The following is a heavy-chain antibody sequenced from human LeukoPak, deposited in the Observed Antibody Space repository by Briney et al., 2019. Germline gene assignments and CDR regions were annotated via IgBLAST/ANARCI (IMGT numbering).Heavy chain of an antibody. CDR1: GFTFSWFG. CDR2: ISPDGSSR. J-gene: IGHJ4*02. CDR3: SRDPGFGAFLSCFDY. V-gene: IGHV3-30*03. D-gene: IGHD3-10*01. Sequence: GGSLRLSCAASGFTFSWFGMHWVRQAPGKGLEWLAVISPDGSSRYYADSVKGRFTISRDNSKNTLYLEMNSLRPEDTAVYSCSRDPGFGAFLSCFDYWGPGTLVTVSS.